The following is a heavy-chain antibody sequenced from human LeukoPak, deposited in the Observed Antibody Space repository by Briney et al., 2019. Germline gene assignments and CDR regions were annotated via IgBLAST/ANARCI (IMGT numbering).Heavy chain of an antibody. J-gene: IGHJ4*02. D-gene: IGHD1-26*01. Sequence: KFQGRVTITRNTSASTAYMELSSLRSEDTAVYYCARGKWELLQVIDYWGQGTLVTVSS. CDR3: ARGKWELLQVIDY. V-gene: IGHV1-3*01.